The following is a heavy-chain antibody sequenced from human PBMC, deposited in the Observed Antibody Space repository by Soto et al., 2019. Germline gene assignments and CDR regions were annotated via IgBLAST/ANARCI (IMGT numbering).Heavy chain of an antibody. CDR3: ARGSGYYDFWSGYYSYYYGMDV. J-gene: IGHJ6*02. CDR2: INHSGST. V-gene: IGHV4-34*01. Sequence: SETLSLTCAVYGGSFSGYYWSWIRQPPGKGLEWIGEINHSGSTNYNPSLKGRVTISVDTSKNQFSLKLSSVTAADTAVYYCARGSGYYDFWSGYYSYYYGMDVWGQGTTVTVSS. D-gene: IGHD3-3*01. CDR1: GGSFSGYY.